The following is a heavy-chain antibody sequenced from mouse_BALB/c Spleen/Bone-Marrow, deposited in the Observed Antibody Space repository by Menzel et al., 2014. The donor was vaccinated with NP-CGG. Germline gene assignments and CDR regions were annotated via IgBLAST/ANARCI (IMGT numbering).Heavy chain of an antibody. J-gene: IGHJ4*01. D-gene: IGHD2-4*01. CDR1: GYSFTSYY. Sequence: AQLQQSGPELVKPGASVRISCKASGYSFTSYYIHWVKQRPGQGLEWIGWIYPGNVNTKYNEKFKGKATLTADKSSSTAYMQLSSLTSEDSAVYFCARGGMITENYAMDYWGQGTSVTVSS. CDR2: IYPGNVNT. V-gene: IGHV1S56*01. CDR3: ARGGMITENYAMDY.